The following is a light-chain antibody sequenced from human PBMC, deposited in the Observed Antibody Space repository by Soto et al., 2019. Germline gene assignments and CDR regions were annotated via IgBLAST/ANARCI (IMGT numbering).Light chain of an antibody. CDR2: EVS. CDR1: SSDVGGYNY. Sequence: QSALTQPASVSGSPGQSITISCTGTSSDVGGYNYVSWYQQHPGKAPKVIIFEVSNRPSGVSNRFSGSKSGNTASLTISGLLAEDEADYYCSSYSSSSTPVVFGGGTKLTVL. J-gene: IGLJ2*01. V-gene: IGLV2-14*01. CDR3: SSYSSSSTPVV.